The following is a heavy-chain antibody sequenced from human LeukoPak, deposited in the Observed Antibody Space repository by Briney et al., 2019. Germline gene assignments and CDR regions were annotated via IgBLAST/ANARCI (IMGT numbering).Heavy chain of an antibody. V-gene: IGHV4-4*07. CDR1: GGSISSYY. Sequence: PSETLSLTCTVPGGSISSYYWSWIRQPAGKGLEWIGRIYTSGSTNYNPSLKSRVTMSVDTSKNQFSLKLSSVTAADTAVYYCARGFGDFWSGYYFDYWGQGTLVTVSS. CDR3: ARGFGDFWSGYYFDY. CDR2: IYTSGST. J-gene: IGHJ4*02. D-gene: IGHD3-3*01.